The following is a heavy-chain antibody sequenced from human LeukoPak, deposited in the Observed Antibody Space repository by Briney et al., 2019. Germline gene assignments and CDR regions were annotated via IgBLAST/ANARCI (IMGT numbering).Heavy chain of an antibody. CDR3: ARDVVRVGNNWFDP. CDR2: ISAYNGNT. J-gene: IGHJ5*02. Sequence: ASVTVSCTASGYTFTSYGISWMRQAPGQGLEWMGWISAYNGNTNYAQKLQGRVTMTTDTSTSTAYMELRSLRSDDPAVYYCARDVVRVGNNWFDPWGQGTLVTVSS. V-gene: IGHV1-18*01. CDR1: GYTFTSYG. D-gene: IGHD1-26*01.